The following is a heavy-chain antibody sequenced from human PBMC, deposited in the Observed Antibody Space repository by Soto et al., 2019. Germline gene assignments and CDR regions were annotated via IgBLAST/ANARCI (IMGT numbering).Heavy chain of an antibody. CDR3: ARDHHYDFWSGYYTGDFYYFDY. CDR1: GGSISSYY. J-gene: IGHJ4*02. D-gene: IGHD3-3*01. V-gene: IGHV4-4*07. CDR2: IYTSGST. Sequence: PSETLSLTCTVSGGSISSYYWIWIRQPAGKGLEWIGRIYTSGSTNYNPSLKSRVTMSVDTSKNQFSLKLSSVTAADTAVYYCARDHHYDFWSGYYTGDFYYFDYWGQGTLVTVSS.